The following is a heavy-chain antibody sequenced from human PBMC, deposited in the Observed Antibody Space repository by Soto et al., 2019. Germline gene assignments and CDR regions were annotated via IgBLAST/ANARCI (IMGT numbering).Heavy chain of an antibody. J-gene: IGHJ6*02. D-gene: IGHD2-15*01. CDR3: ARDKRVVVVAATTSNYYYYYGMDV. CDR2: IYSGGST. CDR1: GFTVSSNY. Sequence: PGGSLRLSCAVSGFTVSSNYMSWVRQAPGKGLEWVSVIYSGGSTYYADSVKGRFTISRDNSKNTLYLQMNSLRAEDTAVYYCARDKRVVVVAATTSNYYYYYGMDVWGQGTTVTVSS. V-gene: IGHV3-66*01.